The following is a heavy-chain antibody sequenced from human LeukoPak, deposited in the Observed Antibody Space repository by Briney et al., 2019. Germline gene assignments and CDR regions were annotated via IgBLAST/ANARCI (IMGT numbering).Heavy chain of an antibody. Sequence: GESLKISCKGSGYRFTSYWIGWVRQMPGKGLEWMGIMYPGDPDTRYSPSFQGQVAISADKSISTAYLQWSSLKASDTAMYYCARGSSGSYYGGAFDYWGQGTLVTVSS. CDR1: GYRFTSYW. J-gene: IGHJ4*02. CDR3: ARGSSGSYYGGAFDY. V-gene: IGHV5-51*01. D-gene: IGHD1-26*01. CDR2: MYPGDPDT.